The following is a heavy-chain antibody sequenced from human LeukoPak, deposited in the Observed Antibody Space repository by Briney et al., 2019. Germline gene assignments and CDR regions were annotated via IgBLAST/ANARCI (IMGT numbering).Heavy chain of an antibody. Sequence: GGSLRLSCAASGFTFSSYSMNWVRQAPGKGLEWVSSISSSSSYIYYADSVKGRFTISRDNAKNSLYLQMNSLRAQDTAVYYCARDDRDGYNYFFFDYWGQGTLVTVSS. CDR1: GFTFSSYS. CDR3: ARDDRDGYNYFFFDY. V-gene: IGHV3-21*01. J-gene: IGHJ4*02. D-gene: IGHD5-24*01. CDR2: ISSSSSYI.